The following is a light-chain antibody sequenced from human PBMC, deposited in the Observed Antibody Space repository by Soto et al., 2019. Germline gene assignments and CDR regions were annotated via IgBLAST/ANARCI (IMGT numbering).Light chain of an antibody. CDR3: QQYNKWPYT. CDR1: QSVSSY. CDR2: GAS. Sequence: EIVWTQSPSTLSSSPPERATLSCMASQSVSSYLALYQQKPGQAPRLLIYGASNRATGIPARFSGSGSGTDFTLTISSLQSEDFAVYYCQQYNKWPYTFGQGTKVDI. V-gene: IGKV3-15*01. J-gene: IGKJ2*01.